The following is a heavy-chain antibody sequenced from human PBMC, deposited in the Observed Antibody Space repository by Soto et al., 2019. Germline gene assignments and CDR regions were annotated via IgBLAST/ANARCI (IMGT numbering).Heavy chain of an antibody. CDR1: GASIIRGSY. J-gene: IGHJ4*03. CDR3: ARVHVMVVAGSTFDY. Sequence: PSETLSLPSTFSGASIIRGSYWGGFGRPPGEGPEWIASIYHGGTTFYNPSLKSRISISVDTSKNQFSLRLTSVTAAYTATYYCARVHVMVVAGSTFDYWGPGTLVTVSS. V-gene: IGHV4-38-2*02. CDR2: IYHGGTT. D-gene: IGHD6-19*01.